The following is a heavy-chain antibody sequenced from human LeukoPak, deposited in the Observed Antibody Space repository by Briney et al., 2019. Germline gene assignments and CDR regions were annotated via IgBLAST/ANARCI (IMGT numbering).Heavy chain of an antibody. D-gene: IGHD2-2*01. V-gene: IGHV5-51*01. Sequence: GESLQISSKGSGYTFTSYWIGWVRKMPGKGLEWMGIIYPGDSDTRYSPSFQGQVTISADKSISTAYLRWSSLKASDTAMYYCARLVVVPAAMDYWGQGPVDAVSS. CDR1: GYTFTSYW. CDR3: ARLVVVPAAMDY. CDR2: IYPGDSDT. J-gene: IGHJ4*02.